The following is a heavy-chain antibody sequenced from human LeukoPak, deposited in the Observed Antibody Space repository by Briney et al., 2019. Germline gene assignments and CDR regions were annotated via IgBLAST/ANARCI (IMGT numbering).Heavy chain of an antibody. J-gene: IGHJ4*02. V-gene: IGHV3-30*02. CDR3: AKELRAMVRGVIMEGFDY. D-gene: IGHD3-10*01. CDR1: GFTFSSYG. Sequence: GGSLRLSCAASGFTFSSYGMHWVRQAPGKGLEWVAFIRYDGSNKYYADSVKGRFTISRDNSKNTLYLQMNSLRAEDTAVYYCAKELRAMVRGVIMEGFDYWGQGTLVTVSS. CDR2: IRYDGSNK.